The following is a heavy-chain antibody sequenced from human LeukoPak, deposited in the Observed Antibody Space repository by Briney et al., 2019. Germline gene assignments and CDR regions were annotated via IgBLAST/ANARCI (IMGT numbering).Heavy chain of an antibody. V-gene: IGHV3-53*01. CDR2: IYSGGNT. CDR1: GFTVSINY. Sequence: GGSLRLSCAASGFTVSINYMSWVRQAPGKGLEWVSVIYSGGNTYYADSVKGRFSISRDNSKNTLYLHVNSLGPEDTAVYYCAKAMLRGVINDYWGQGTLVTVSS. CDR3: AKAMLRGVINDY. D-gene: IGHD3-10*01. J-gene: IGHJ4*02.